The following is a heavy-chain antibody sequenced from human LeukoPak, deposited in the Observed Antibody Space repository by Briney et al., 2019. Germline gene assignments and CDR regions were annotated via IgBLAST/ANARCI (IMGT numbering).Heavy chain of an antibody. CDR1: GFTLSSYS. Sequence: GGSLRLSCAASGFTLSSYSMNWVRQAPGKGLEWVSSIGTGSSYIYYADSVKGRFTISRDNAKNSLYLQMNSLRAEDTAVYYCARRRSSGCPLDYWGQGTLVTVSS. V-gene: IGHV3-21*01. CDR3: ARRRSSGCPLDY. CDR2: IGTGSSYI. D-gene: IGHD6-19*01. J-gene: IGHJ4*02.